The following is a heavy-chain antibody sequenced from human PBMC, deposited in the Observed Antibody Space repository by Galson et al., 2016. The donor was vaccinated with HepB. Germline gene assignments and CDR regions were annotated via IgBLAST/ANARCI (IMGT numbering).Heavy chain of an antibody. D-gene: IGHD6-19*01. CDR2: ISSSSSSYI. CDR3: ARVREGAGRVYYYMDV. V-gene: IGHV3-21*01. Sequence: SLRLSCAASGFTVSSYSMNWVRQAPGKGLEWVSSISSSSSSYIYYADSVKGRFTISRDNAKNSLYLQMNSLRSEDTAVYYCARVREGAGRVYYYMDVWGKGTTVTVSS. J-gene: IGHJ6*03. CDR1: GFTVSSYS.